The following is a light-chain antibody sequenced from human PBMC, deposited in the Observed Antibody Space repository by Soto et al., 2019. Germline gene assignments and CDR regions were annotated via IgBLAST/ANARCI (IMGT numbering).Light chain of an antibody. V-gene: IGKV1-39*01. Sequence: DIQMTQSPSTLSASVGDRVTITCRASQNISIYLNWYQQRPGRPPNLLVYSASNMQSGVPSRVSGTGSQADVTLSIGCLQPEEFATYDCQQSYGTPFAFGPGTTVDI. CDR2: SAS. CDR3: QQSYGTPFA. CDR1: QNISIY. J-gene: IGKJ3*01.